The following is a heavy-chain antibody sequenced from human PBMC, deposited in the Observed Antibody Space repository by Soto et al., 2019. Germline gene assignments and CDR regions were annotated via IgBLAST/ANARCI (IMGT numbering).Heavy chain of an antibody. Sequence: ASVRVSCKAAGYTFTSNSIGWVRQAPGQGLEWMGWINVYNGNTKYAQQLQGRVTLTTDTSTSTAYMDLRSLRSDDTAVYYCARISSARSGWLPDYGGQGTWVT. D-gene: IGHD2-2*01. CDR1: GYTFTSNS. CDR3: ARISSARSGWLPDY. CDR2: INVYNGNT. V-gene: IGHV1-18*04. J-gene: IGHJ4*02.